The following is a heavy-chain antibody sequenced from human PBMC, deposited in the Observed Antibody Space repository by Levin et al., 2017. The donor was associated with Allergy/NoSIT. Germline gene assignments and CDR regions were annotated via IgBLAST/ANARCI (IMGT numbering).Heavy chain of an antibody. CDR3: TRVGVSGSYYDAFDI. CDR1: GFTFGDYA. Sequence: GESLKISCTASGFTFGDYAMSWFRQAPGKGLEWVGFIRSKAYGGTTEYAASVKGRFTISRDDSKSIAYLQMNSLKTEDTAVYYCTRVGVSGSYYDAFDIWGQGTMVTVSS. CDR2: IRSKAYGGTT. D-gene: IGHD3-10*01. V-gene: IGHV3-49*03. J-gene: IGHJ3*02.